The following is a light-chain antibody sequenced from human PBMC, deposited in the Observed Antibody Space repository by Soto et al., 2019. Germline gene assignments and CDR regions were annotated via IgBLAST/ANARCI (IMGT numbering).Light chain of an antibody. CDR2: GNS. Sequence: QSVLTQPPSVSGAPGQRVTISCTGSSTNIGAGYDVHWYQQLPGTAPKLLIYGNSHRPSGVPDRFSGSKSGTSASLAITGLQAEYEADYFCQSYDSSLRAWVFGGGTKLTVL. V-gene: IGLV1-40*01. J-gene: IGLJ3*02. CDR3: QSYDSSLRAWV. CDR1: STNIGAGYD.